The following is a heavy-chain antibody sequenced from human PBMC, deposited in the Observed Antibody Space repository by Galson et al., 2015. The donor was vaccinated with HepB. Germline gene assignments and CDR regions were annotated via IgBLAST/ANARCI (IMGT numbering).Heavy chain of an antibody. V-gene: IGHV1-69*13. CDR1: GGTFSSYA. CDR3: ASLGYCSSTSCYVADYYYYGMDV. CDR2: IIPIFGTA. Sequence: SVKVSCKASGGTFSSYAISWVRQAPGQGLEWMGGIIPIFGTANYAQKFQGRVTITADESTSTAYMELSSLRSEDTAVYYCASLGYCSSTSCYVADYYYYGMDVWSQGTTVTVSS. J-gene: IGHJ6*02. D-gene: IGHD2-2*01.